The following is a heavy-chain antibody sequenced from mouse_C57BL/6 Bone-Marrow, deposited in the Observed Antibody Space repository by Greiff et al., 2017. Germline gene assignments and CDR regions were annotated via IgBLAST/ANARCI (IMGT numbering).Heavy chain of an antibody. CDR3: ARYYGSSGAMDD. J-gene: IGHJ4*01. D-gene: IGHD1-1*01. V-gene: IGHV1-66*01. Sequence: QVQLQQSGPELVKPGASVKISCKASGYSFTSYYIHWVKQRPGQGLEWIGWIYPGSGNTKYNEKFKGKATLTADTSSSTAYMQLSSLTSEDSAVYYCARYYGSSGAMDDWGQGTSVTVSS. CDR2: IYPGSGNT. CDR1: GYSFTSYY.